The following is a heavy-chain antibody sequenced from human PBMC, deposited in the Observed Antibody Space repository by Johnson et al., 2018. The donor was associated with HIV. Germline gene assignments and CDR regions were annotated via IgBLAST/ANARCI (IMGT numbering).Heavy chain of an antibody. J-gene: IGHJ3*02. Sequence: EQLVESGGGAVQPGRSLRLYCAVSEFTFSNAWMSWVRQAPGKGLEWVGRIKSKTDGGTTDYAAPVKGRFTISRDDSKNTLYLQMNSLKTEDTAVYYCTTAERGWTGLGAFDIWGQGTMVTVSS. D-gene: IGHD3/OR15-3a*01. CDR2: IKSKTDGGTT. V-gene: IGHV3-15*01. CDR1: EFTFSNAW. CDR3: TTAERGWTGLGAFDI.